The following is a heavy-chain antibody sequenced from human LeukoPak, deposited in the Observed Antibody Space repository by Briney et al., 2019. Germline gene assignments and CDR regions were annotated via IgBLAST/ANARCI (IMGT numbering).Heavy chain of an antibody. V-gene: IGHV4-59*08. CDR3: ARHYSSGWLYFDY. CDR1: GGSISSYY. Sequence: PSETLPLTCTVSGGSISSYYWSWIRQPPGKGLEWIGYIFYSGDTNYNPSLKSRVTISVDTSKNQFSLRLSSVTAADTAVYYCARHYSSGWLYFDYWGQGTLVTVSS. J-gene: IGHJ4*02. D-gene: IGHD6-19*01. CDR2: IFYSGDT.